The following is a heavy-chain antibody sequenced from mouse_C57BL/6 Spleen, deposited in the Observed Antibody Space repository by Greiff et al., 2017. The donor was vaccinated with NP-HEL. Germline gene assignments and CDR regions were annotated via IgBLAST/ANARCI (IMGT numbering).Heavy chain of an antibody. Sequence: QVQLQQPGAELVMPGASVKLSCKASGYTFTSYWMHWVKQRPGQGLEWIGEIDPSDSYTNYNQKFKGKSTLTVDKSSSTAYMQLSSLTSEDSAVYYCARVSGDYDYFDYWGQGTTLTVSS. D-gene: IGHD2-4*01. V-gene: IGHV1-69*01. J-gene: IGHJ2*01. CDR1: GYTFTSYW. CDR3: ARVSGDYDYFDY. CDR2: IDPSDSYT.